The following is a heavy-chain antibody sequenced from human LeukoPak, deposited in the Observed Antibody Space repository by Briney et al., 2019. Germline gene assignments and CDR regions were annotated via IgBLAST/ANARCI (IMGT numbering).Heavy chain of an antibody. CDR3: ARGRPHGNDY. CDR2: IASDGSST. J-gene: IGHJ4*02. D-gene: IGHD4-23*01. V-gene: IGHV3-74*01. Sequence: PGGSLRLSCAASGFTFSSYWMNWVRKAPGKGLVWVSRIASDGSSTTYANSVKGRFRISRDNAKNTLYLQMNSLRIEDTDVYYCARGRPHGNDYWGQGPLVTVSS. CDR1: GFTFSSYW.